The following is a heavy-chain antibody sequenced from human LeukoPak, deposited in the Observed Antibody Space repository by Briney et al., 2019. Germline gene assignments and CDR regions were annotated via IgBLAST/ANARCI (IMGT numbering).Heavy chain of an antibody. D-gene: IGHD3-22*01. CDR1: GGSISSYY. CDR3: ARSGIVYAYYYDSSGYHFDY. J-gene: IGHJ4*02. V-gene: IGHV4-4*07. Sequence: SETLSLTCTVSGGSISSYYWSWIRQPAGKGLEWIGRIYTSGSTNYNPSLKSRVTMSVDTSKNQFSLKLSSVTAADTAVYYCARSGIVYAYYYDSSGYHFDYWGQGTLVTVSS. CDR2: IYTSGST.